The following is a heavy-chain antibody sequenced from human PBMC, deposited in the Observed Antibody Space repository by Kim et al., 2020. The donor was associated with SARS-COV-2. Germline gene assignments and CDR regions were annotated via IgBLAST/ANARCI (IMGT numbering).Heavy chain of an antibody. CDR3: ARGMFRNGLDV. D-gene: IGHD1-1*01. Sequence: EGSLRLSCAASGFTFRSYWINWVRQAPGKGLVWVSRMSGDASTTNYADSVKGRFTMSRDNAENTVYLQMNSLRGDDTAVYYCARGMFRNGLDVWGQGTTVTVSS. CDR1: GFTFRSYW. V-gene: IGHV3-74*01. J-gene: IGHJ6*02. CDR2: MSGDASTT.